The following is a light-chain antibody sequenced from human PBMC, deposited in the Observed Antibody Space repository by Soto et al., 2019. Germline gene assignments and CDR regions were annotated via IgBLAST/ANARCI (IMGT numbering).Light chain of an antibody. Sequence: QYVLTQPPSACGTPGQRVTISCSRSSSNVGSNTVSWYQQLPGTAPKVLIYSDDQRPSGVPDRFSGSRSGSSASLAISGLQSGDEADYYCASWEDSLNGWVIGGGTKLTVL. V-gene: IGLV1-44*01. CDR1: SSNVGSNT. CDR3: ASWEDSLNGWV. CDR2: SDD. J-gene: IGLJ3*02.